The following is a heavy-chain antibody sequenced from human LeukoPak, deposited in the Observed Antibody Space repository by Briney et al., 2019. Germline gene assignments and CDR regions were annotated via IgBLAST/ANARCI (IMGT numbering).Heavy chain of an antibody. CDR3: ATLRYPVVGYSSGRGAFDI. Sequence: GGSLRLSCAASGFTFSSYAMHWVRQAPGKGLEWVAVISYDGSTKYYADSVKGRFTISRDNSKNTLYLQMNSLRTEDTAVYYCATLRYPVVGYSSGRGAFDIWGQGTMVTVSS. D-gene: IGHD6-19*01. CDR1: GFTFSSYA. CDR2: ISYDGSTK. V-gene: IGHV3-30-3*01. J-gene: IGHJ3*02.